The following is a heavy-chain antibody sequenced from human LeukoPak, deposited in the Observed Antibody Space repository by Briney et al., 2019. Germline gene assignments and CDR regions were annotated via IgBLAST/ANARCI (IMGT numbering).Heavy chain of an antibody. Sequence: ASVKVSCKASGGTFSSYAISWVRQAPGQGLEWMGGIIPIFGTANYAQKFQGRVTITADESTSTAYMELSSLRSEDTAVYYCARGDSSGWYGGNFDYWGQGTLVTVSS. V-gene: IGHV1-69*01. CDR2: IIPIFGTA. D-gene: IGHD6-19*01. CDR1: GGTFSSYA. J-gene: IGHJ4*02. CDR3: ARGDSSGWYGGNFDY.